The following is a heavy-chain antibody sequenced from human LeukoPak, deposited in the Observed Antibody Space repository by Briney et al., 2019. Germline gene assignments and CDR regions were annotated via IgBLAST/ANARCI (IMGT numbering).Heavy chain of an antibody. CDR1: GFSFSSYW. J-gene: IGHJ4*02. Sequence: PGGSLRLSCSASGFSFSSYWMSWVRQAPGKGLEWVANIKQNGRDKFYVDSVKGRFIISRDNARNSLYLEMNSLGVEDTAIYYCAKEAEQLFTLPDYWGQGTLVTVSS. CDR2: IKQNGRDK. CDR3: AKEAEQLFTLPDY. V-gene: IGHV3-7*04. D-gene: IGHD6-13*01.